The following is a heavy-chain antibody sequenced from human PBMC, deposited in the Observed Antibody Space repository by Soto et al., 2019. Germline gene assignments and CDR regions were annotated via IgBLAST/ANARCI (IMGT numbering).Heavy chain of an antibody. CDR2: IDPSDSYT. Sequence: EVQLVQSGAEVKKPGESLRISCKGSGYNFTSYWISCVRQMPGKGLEWMGRIDPSDSYTNDSPSFQGHVTISADKSISTAYLQWSSPKASDTAMYYCARLAMATRRGYYGMDVWGQGTTVTVSS. J-gene: IGHJ6*02. D-gene: IGHD5-12*01. CDR3: ARLAMATRRGYYGMDV. V-gene: IGHV5-10-1*01. CDR1: GYNFTSYW.